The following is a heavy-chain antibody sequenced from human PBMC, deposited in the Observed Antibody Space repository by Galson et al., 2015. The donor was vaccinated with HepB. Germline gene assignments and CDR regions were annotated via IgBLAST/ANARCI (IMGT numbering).Heavy chain of an antibody. CDR3: ASGQSGYVYSYGYGLDY. V-gene: IGHV1-69*13. D-gene: IGHD5-18*01. Sequence: SVKVSCKASGGTFSSYAISWVRQAPGQGLEWMGGIIPIFGIANYAQKFQGRVTITADESTSTAYMELSSLRSEDTAVYYCASGQSGYVYSYGYGLDYWGQGTLVTVSS. J-gene: IGHJ4*02. CDR2: IIPIFGIA. CDR1: GGTFSSYA.